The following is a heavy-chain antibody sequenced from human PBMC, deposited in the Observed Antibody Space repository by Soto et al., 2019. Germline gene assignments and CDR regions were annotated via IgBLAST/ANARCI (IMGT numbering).Heavy chain of an antibody. V-gene: IGHV3-48*01. CDR3: ARGCGGDCYRVDY. CDR1: GFTFSDYS. D-gene: IGHD2-21*02. J-gene: IGHJ4*02. CDR2: ISSSSSTI. Sequence: PGGSLRLSCAASGFTFSDYSMNWVRQAPGKGLEWVSYISSSSSTIYYADSVKGRFTISRDNAKNSLYLQMNSLRAEDTAVYYCARGCGGDCYRVDYWGQGTLVTVSS.